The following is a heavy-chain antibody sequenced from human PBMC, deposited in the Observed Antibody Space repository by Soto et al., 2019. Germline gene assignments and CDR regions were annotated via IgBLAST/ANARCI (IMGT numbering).Heavy chain of an antibody. V-gene: IGHV3-48*03. D-gene: IGHD1-1*01. J-gene: IGHJ4*02. CDR2: ISYTSTTI. Sequence: EVQLVASGGDLVPPGGSLRLSCAVSGLTFSTDEMNWVRQAPGKGLEWLAYISYTSTTIKYADPVKGRFSVSRDNAKKSLYLQMNNLRGEDTAIYYCMMEGGSLALDSWGQGTLVTVSS. CDR1: GLTFSTDE. CDR3: MMEGGSLALDS.